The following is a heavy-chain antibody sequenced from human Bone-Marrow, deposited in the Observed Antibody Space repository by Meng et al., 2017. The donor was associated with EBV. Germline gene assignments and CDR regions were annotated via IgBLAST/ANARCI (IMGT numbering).Heavy chain of an antibody. CDR3: AREQVGATRPFDY. CDR1: RGSIRSSSYY. CDR2: IYYRGST. J-gene: IGHJ4*02. V-gene: IGHV4-39*07. D-gene: IGHD1-26*01. Sequence: HLLQLGPALVKAKKPLSLTCIACRGSIRSSSYYWGWYLQPPGKGLEWSVSIYYRGSTYYNPSLKCRVTISVDTYKNQFSLKLRSVSAADTDVYYCAREQVGATRPFDYWGQGTLVTVSS.